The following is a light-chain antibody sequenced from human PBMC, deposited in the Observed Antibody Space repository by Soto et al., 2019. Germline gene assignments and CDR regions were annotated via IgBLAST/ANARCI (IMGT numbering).Light chain of an antibody. Sequence: EIVMTQSPATLSVSSGERATLSCRASQSVGSNLAWYQQKPGQAPRLLIYRASTRATGIPARFSGSGSGTEFTVTISSLQSEDFAVYYCQQYNNWPPCTFGQGTKLEIK. V-gene: IGKV3-15*01. CDR2: RAS. CDR1: QSVGSN. J-gene: IGKJ2*02. CDR3: QQYNNWPPCT.